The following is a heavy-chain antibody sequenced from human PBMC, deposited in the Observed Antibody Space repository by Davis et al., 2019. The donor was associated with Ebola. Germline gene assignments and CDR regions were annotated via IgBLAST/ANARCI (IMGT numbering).Heavy chain of an antibody. V-gene: IGHV3-23*01. CDR1: GFTFSSYA. Sequence: GESLKISCAASGFTFSSYAMTWVRQAPGKGLEWVSSFSGSGGSTYYGDSVKGWFTISRDNSRNTLYLQVISLRAEDTALYYCAKDYWVGAIDYWGQGTLVTVSS. D-gene: IGHD1-26*01. CDR3: AKDYWVGAIDY. J-gene: IGHJ4*02. CDR2: FSGSGGST.